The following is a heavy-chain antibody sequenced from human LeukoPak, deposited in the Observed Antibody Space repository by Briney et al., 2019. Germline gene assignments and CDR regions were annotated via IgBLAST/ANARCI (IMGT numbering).Heavy chain of an antibody. J-gene: IGHJ6*02. CDR1: GYTFSTFG. V-gene: IGHV1-18*01. Sequence: GASVKVSCKASGYTFSTFGISWVRQAPGQGLEWMGWIGAYNGNTNYAQKIQDRVTMTTDTSTNTAYMELRSLRSDDTAVFYCARGGTAMVPANYYSYAMDVWGQGTTVTVSS. D-gene: IGHD5-18*01. CDR2: IGAYNGNT. CDR3: ARGGTAMVPANYYSYAMDV.